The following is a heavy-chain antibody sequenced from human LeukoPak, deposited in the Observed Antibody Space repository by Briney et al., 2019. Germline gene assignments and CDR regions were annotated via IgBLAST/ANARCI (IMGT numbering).Heavy chain of an antibody. CDR2: ISGSGGST. Sequence: PGGSLRLSCAASGFSFSSYVMSWVRKAPGKGLEWVSAISGSGGSTYFADSAKGRFTISRDNSKNTLYLQMNSLSAEDTAIYYCARGLGSSTSRHTFDIWGQGTMVTVSS. D-gene: IGHD2-2*01. CDR3: ARGLGSSTSRHTFDI. J-gene: IGHJ3*02. CDR1: GFSFSSYV. V-gene: IGHV3-23*01.